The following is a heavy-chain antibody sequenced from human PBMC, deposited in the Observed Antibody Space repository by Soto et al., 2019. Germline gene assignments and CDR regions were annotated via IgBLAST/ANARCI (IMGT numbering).Heavy chain of an antibody. CDR1: GYTLTSYD. V-gene: IGHV1-8*01. Sequence: QVQLVQSGAEVKKPGASVKVSGKASGYTLTSYDINWGRQATGQGLEWMGWMNPNSGNTGYAQKFQGRVTMTRNTSISTAYMELSSLRSEDTAVYYCARGLGVVVPAAFDYWGQGTLVTVSS. D-gene: IGHD2-2*01. J-gene: IGHJ4*02. CDR2: MNPNSGNT. CDR3: ARGLGVVVPAAFDY.